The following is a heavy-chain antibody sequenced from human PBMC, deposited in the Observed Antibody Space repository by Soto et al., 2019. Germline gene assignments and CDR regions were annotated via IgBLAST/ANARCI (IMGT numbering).Heavy chain of an antibody. CDR2: INPGNRNT. J-gene: IGHJ3*02. D-gene: IGHD3-10*01. Sequence: VQLVQSGAELKKPGSSVRLSCKTSGDTFNFYTINWVRQAPGQRLEWMGWINPGNRNTKYSQKFQGRVTITRDTSASTAYMELSSLRSEDTAVYYCARDVGAFDIWGQGTMVTVSS. CDR1: GDTFNFYT. V-gene: IGHV1-3*01. CDR3: ARDVGAFDI.